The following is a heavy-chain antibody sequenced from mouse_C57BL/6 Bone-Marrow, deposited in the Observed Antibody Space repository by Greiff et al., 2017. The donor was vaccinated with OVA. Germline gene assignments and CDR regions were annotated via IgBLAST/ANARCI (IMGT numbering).Heavy chain of an antibody. Sequence: EVKLVESGGGLVKPGGSLKLSCAASGFTFSSYAMSWVRQTPEKRLEWVATISDGGSYTYYPDNVKGRFTISRDNAKNNLYLQMSHLKSEDTAMYYCARDPLSYYSRAMDYWGQGTSVTVSS. CDR1: GFTFSSYA. J-gene: IGHJ4*01. CDR3: ARDPLSYYSRAMDY. CDR2: ISDGGSYT. D-gene: IGHD2-12*01. V-gene: IGHV5-4*01.